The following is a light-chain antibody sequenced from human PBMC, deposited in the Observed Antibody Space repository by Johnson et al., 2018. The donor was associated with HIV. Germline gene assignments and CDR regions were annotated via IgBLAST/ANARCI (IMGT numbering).Light chain of an antibody. CDR3: GTWDSSLSAYV. V-gene: IGLV1-51*01. Sequence: QSVLTQPPSVSAAPGQKVTISCSGSSSDMGNYAVSWYQQLPGTAPKLLIYDNDKRPSGIPDRFFGSKSGTSATLDITGLQTGDEADYYCGTWDSSLSAYVFGTGTKVTVL. CDR2: DND. J-gene: IGLJ1*01. CDR1: SSDMGNYA.